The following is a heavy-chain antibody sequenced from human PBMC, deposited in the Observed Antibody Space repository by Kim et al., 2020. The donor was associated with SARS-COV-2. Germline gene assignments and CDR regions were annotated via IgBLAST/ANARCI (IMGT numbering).Heavy chain of an antibody. CDR3: ARAYCSSTSCYFAY. V-gene: IGHV4-4*07. CDR2: IYTSGST. CDR1: GGSISSYY. D-gene: IGHD2-2*01. Sequence: SETLSLTCTVSGGSISSYYWSWIRQPAGKGLEWIGRIYTSGSTNYNPSLKSRVTMSVDTSKNQFSLKLSSVTAADTAVYYCARAYCSSTSCYFAYWGQGTLVTVSS. J-gene: IGHJ4*02.